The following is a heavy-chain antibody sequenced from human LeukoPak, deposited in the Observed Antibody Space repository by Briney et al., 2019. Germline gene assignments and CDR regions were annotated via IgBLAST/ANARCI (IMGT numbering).Heavy chain of an antibody. J-gene: IGHJ4*02. Sequence: SETLSLTCTVSGASISSGDYYWSWIRQPPGKGLEWIGYIYHTGSAYCDPSLKSRVTISIDTSKNQFSLKLNSVTAADTAVYYCARNTGAFDYWGQGILVTVSS. CDR1: GASISSGDYY. CDR3: ARNTGAFDY. V-gene: IGHV4-30-4*01. D-gene: IGHD2/OR15-2a*01. CDR2: IYHTGSA.